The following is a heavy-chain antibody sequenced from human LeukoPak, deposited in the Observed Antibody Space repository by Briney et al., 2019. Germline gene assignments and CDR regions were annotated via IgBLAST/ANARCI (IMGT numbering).Heavy chain of an antibody. CDR1: GFTFSTYW. V-gene: IGHV3-7*01. J-gene: IGHJ4*02. CDR2: IKQDGSEK. D-gene: IGHD6-19*01. CDR3: ARDCCGSGGLHY. Sequence: GGSLRLSCATSGFTFSTYWMSRVRQAPGKGLEWVANIKQDGSEKYYVDSVKGRFTISRDNAKNSLYLQMNSLRVEDTAVYYCARDCCGSGGLHYWGQGTLVTVSS.